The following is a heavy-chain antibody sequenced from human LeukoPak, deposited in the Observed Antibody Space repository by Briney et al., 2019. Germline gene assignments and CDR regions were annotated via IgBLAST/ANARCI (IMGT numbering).Heavy chain of an antibody. J-gene: IGHJ4*02. CDR2: IFHSGAT. CDR1: ASSVASDYF. CDR3: VRLSGPLDPYSIDS. V-gene: IGHV4-38-2*02. Sequence: SETLSLTCTVSASSVASDYFWGWIRQAPGTGLEWIGMIFHSGATFYNPSLESRVAMSVETTKNQLSLPLRSLSAADSALYYCVRLSGPLDPYSIDSWGQGTLVTVSS. D-gene: IGHD3-9*01.